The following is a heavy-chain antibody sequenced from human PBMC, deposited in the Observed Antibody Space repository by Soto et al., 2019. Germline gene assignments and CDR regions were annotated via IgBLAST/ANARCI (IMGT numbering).Heavy chain of an antibody. D-gene: IGHD2-21*02. CDR2: IYYSANT. CDR3: ARGPCGGDCYPPDS. CDR1: GGSSMSGDYY. Sequence: SETLSLTCTVSGGSSMSGDYYWTWIRQPPGKGLEFIGYIYYSANTYYNPSLKSRVTISVDTSKNHLSLKLSSVTAADTAVYYCARGPCGGDCYPPDSWGQGTLVTVSS. V-gene: IGHV4-30-4*01. J-gene: IGHJ4*02.